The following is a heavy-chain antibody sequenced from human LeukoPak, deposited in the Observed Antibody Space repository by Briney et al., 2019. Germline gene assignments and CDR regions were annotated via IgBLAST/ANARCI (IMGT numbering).Heavy chain of an antibody. CDR1: GYTFTSYG. CDR3: ARETTPRYDSSGYRPPLFDY. Sequence: ASVKVSCKSSGYTFTSYGISWVRQAPAQGLEWMGWISAYNGNVNYAQKLQGRVTMTTDPSTSTAYMELRSLRSDDTAVYYCARETTPRYDSSGYRPPLFDYWGQGTLVTVSS. J-gene: IGHJ4*02. CDR2: ISAYNGNV. V-gene: IGHV1-18*01. D-gene: IGHD3-22*01.